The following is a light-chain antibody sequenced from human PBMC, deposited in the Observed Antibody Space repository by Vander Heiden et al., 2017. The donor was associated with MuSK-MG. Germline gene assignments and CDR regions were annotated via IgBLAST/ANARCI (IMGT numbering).Light chain of an antibody. CDR3: QQSYTIPYT. CDR2: AAT. Sequence: DIQMTQSPSSLSASVGDRVTITCRASQSIGTFLNWYQHKPGKGPNLLIDAATNLQTGVASRFTGSGSGTEFTLTISNLQPEDFATYYCQQSYTIPYTFGHGTKLDI. J-gene: IGKJ2*01. CDR1: QSIGTF. V-gene: IGKV1-39*01.